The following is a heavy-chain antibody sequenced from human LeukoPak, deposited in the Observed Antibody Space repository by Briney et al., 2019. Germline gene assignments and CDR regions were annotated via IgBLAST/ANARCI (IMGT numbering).Heavy chain of an antibody. CDR1: GYTFTGYY. D-gene: IGHD6-19*01. V-gene: IGHV1-2*06. J-gene: IGHJ5*02. Sequence: ASVKVSCKASGYTFTGYYMHWVRQAPGQGLEWMGRINPNSGGTNYAQKFQGRVTMTRDTSISTAYMELSRLRSDDTAVYYCARSEWLVRGWFDPWGQGTLVTVSS. CDR3: ARSEWLVRGWFDP. CDR2: INPNSGGT.